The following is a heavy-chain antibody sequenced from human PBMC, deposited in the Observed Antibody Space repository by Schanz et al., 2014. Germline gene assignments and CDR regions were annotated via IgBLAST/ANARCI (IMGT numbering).Heavy chain of an antibody. Sequence: QVQLQESGPGLVKPSGTLSLTCAVSGGFISSINWWSWVRQSPGTGLEWIGEINNSGSTNYTPSIKDRVPIPLDKSKSQFSLTLNAVTAADTAVYYCARDERDLPRSLFVFWGQGTLVTVSS. J-gene: IGHJ4*02. CDR3: ARDERDLPRSLFVF. V-gene: IGHV4-4*02. D-gene: IGHD2-2*01. CDR2: INNSGST. CDR1: GGFISSINW.